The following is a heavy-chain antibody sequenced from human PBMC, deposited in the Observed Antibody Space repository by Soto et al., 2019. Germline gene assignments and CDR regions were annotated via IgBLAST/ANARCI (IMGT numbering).Heavy chain of an antibody. CDR3: ARDPGRFLEWLPISHFDY. J-gene: IGHJ4*02. V-gene: IGHV3-21*06. D-gene: IGHD3-3*01. Sequence: PGGSLRLSCAASGFIFTRYSMNWVRQAPGKGLEWVSSISSTTNYIYYGDSMKGRFTTSRDNAKNSLYLEMNSLRAEDTAVYYCARDPGRFLEWLPISHFDYWGQGTLVTVSS. CDR1: GFIFTRYS. CDR2: ISSTTNYI.